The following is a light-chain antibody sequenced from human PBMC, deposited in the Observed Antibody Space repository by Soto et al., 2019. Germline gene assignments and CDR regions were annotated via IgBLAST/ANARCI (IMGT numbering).Light chain of an antibody. V-gene: IGKV3-15*01. CDR1: QYILSN. CDR2: GAS. Sequence: EIVLKQSPATLSSFPGDRVTLSCRASQYILSNLAWYQQKPGQAPRLLIYGASTRATGIPARFSGSGSGTEFTLTISSLQSEDFEIYYCQQYNNWPITFGQGTRLEIK. J-gene: IGKJ5*01. CDR3: QQYNNWPIT.